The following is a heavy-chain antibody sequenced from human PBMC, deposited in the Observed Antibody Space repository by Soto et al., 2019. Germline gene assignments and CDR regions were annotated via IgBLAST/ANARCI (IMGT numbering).Heavy chain of an antibody. Sequence: ASVKVSCKASGGTFSSYAISWVRQAPGQGLEWMGGIIPIFGTANYAQKFQGRVTITADESTSTAYMELSSLRSEDTAVYYCARNPIAAAGTGRLWFDPWGQGTLVTVS. V-gene: IGHV1-69*13. CDR3: ARNPIAAAGTGRLWFDP. CDR2: IIPIFGTA. J-gene: IGHJ5*02. CDR1: GGTFSSYA. D-gene: IGHD6-13*01.